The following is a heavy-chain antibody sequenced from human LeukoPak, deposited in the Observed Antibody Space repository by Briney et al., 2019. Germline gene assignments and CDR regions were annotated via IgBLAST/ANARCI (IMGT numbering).Heavy chain of an antibody. Sequence: SETLSLTCTVSGGSVSSINYYWSWIRQPPGKGLEWIGYVFHSGSTNYNPSLKSRVTISVDTTRNQFSLRLSSVTAADTAVYYCARDVQRWLDLQYYYHGMDVWGQGTTVTVS. CDR2: VFHSGST. D-gene: IGHD6-19*01. CDR1: GGSVSSINYY. J-gene: IGHJ6*02. CDR3: ARDVQRWLDLQYYYHGMDV. V-gene: IGHV4-61*01.